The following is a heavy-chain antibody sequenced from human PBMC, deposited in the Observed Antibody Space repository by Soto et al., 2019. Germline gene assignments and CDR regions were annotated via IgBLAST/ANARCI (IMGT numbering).Heavy chain of an antibody. J-gene: IGHJ6*03. Sequence: SETLSLTCTVSGGSISSYYWSWIRQPPGKGLEWIGYIYYSGSTNYNPSLKSRVTISVDTSKNQFSLKLSSVTAADTAVYYCARRRKVVVAAPREIYYYYYMDVWGKGTTVTVSS. D-gene: IGHD2-15*01. CDR3: ARRRKVVVAAPREIYYYYYMDV. V-gene: IGHV4-59*08. CDR2: IYYSGST. CDR1: GGSISSYY.